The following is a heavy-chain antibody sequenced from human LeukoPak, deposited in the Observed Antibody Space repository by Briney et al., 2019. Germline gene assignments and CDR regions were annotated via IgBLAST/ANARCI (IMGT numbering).Heavy chain of an antibody. J-gene: IGHJ3*02. CDR3: AKDPHTAYCGGDCPDDAFDI. Sequence: PGGSLRLSCAASGFTFSSYGMHWVRQVPGKGLEWVAVISYDGSNKYYADSVKGRFTISRDNSKNTLYLQMNSLRAEDTAVYYCAKDPHTAYCGGDCPDDAFDIWGQGTMVTVSS. CDR1: GFTFSSYG. D-gene: IGHD2-21*02. V-gene: IGHV3-30*18. CDR2: ISYDGSNK.